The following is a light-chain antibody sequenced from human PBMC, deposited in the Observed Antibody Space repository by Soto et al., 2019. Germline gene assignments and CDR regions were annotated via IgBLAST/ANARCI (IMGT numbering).Light chain of an antibody. CDR2: GAS. Sequence: EIVMTQSPATLSVSPGERATLSCRASQSVSSNLAWYQQKPGQAPRLLIYGASTRATGIPARLSGSGSGTEFTLTISSLQSEDFAVYHCQQYNNWPPLTFGQGTKVEIK. CDR1: QSVSSN. V-gene: IGKV3-15*01. J-gene: IGKJ1*01. CDR3: QQYNNWPPLT.